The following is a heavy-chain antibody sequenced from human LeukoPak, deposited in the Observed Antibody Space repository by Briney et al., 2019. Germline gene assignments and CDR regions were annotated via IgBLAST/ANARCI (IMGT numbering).Heavy chain of an antibody. J-gene: IGHJ3*02. D-gene: IGHD1-26*01. V-gene: IGHV4-59*12. Sequence: SETLSLTCTVSGGSISVYHWRWIRQPPGKGLEWIGYLYDTGSTNYNPSLKSRVTISVDTSKNQISLKLSSVTAADTAVYFCAKEGMGSEATTADGAFDIWGQGTTVTVSS. CDR3: AKEGMGSEATTADGAFDI. CDR1: GGSISVYH. CDR2: LYDTGST.